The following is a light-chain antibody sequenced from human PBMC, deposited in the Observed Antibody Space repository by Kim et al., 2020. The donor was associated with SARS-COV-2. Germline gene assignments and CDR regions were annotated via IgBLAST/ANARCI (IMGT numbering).Light chain of an antibody. CDR3: QSYDSSVSGSRV. CDR1: SSNIGAGYD. Sequence: VTISGTGSSSNIGAGYDVHWYQHRPGTAPKLRIYANVNRPSGVPDRFAGSKSGTSASLAITGLQADDEADYYCQSYDSSVSGSRVFGGGTQLTVL. CDR2: ANV. J-gene: IGLJ3*02. V-gene: IGLV1-40*01.